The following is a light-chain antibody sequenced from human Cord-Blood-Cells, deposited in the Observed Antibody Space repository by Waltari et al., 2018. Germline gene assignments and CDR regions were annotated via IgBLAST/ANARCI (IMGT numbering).Light chain of an antibody. J-gene: IGLJ3*02. Sequence: QSALTQPASVSGSPGQSITISCTGTSSDVGGYNLFPWYQQHPVKAPKLMIYEGSKRPSGVSNLFSGSKSGNTASLTSSGLQAEDEADYYCCSYAGSNTLWVFGGGTKLTVL. CDR2: EGS. CDR3: CSYAGSNTLWV. CDR1: SSDVGGYNL. V-gene: IGLV2-23*01.